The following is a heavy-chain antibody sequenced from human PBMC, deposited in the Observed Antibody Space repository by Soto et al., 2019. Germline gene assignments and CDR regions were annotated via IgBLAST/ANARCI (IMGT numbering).Heavy chain of an antibody. V-gene: IGHV4-59*08. CDR1: GGSISSYY. CDR2: IYYSGST. J-gene: IGHJ3*02. D-gene: IGHD3-10*01. Sequence: QVQLQESGPGLVKPSETLSLTCTVSGGSISSYYWSWIRQPPGKGLEWIGYIYYSGSTNYNPSLKSRVTISVDTSKNLCSLRLSSVTAADAAVYYCARRYGGAFDIWGQGTMVTVSS. CDR3: ARRYGGAFDI.